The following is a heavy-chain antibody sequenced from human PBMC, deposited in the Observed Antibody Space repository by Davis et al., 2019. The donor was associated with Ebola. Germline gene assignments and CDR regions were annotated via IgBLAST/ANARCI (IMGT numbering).Heavy chain of an antibody. CDR2: IRYDGSNK. D-gene: IGHD5-18*01. Sequence: GESLKISCAASEFTFNVYAVHWVRQAPGEGLEWVAFIRYDGSNKYYADSVKGRFTISRDNSKNTLYLQMNSLRAEDTAVYYCAKVHVDTSVEFMDVWGQGTTVTVSS. V-gene: IGHV3-30*02. CDR3: AKVHVDTSVEFMDV. J-gene: IGHJ6*02. CDR1: EFTFNVYA.